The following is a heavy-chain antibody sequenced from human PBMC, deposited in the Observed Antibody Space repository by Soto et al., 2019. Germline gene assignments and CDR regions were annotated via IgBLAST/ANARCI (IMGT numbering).Heavy chain of an antibody. J-gene: IGHJ6*03. CDR1: GFTISGNA. CDR3: ARDLSWGSKWYYYMDV. D-gene: IGHD3-16*01. CDR2: ISSSSTNI. V-gene: IGHV3-48*02. Sequence: EVQLVESGGGLVQPGGSLRLSCAASGFTISGNAMNWVRQAPGRGLECVSYISSSSTNIHYADSVRGRFTISRDNAKNSLYLQMNSLRDEDTAVYRCARDLSWGSKWYYYMDVWRKGTTVTVSS.